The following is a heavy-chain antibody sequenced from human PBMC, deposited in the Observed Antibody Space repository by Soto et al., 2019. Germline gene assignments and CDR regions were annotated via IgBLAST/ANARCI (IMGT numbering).Heavy chain of an antibody. Sequence: EVQLVESGGDLVQPGGSLRLSCAASGFTVSSHYMNWVRQAPGKGLEWVSLIQRGGSTFYADSVKGRFTISRDNSKNTLFLQMNTLRAEDTTMSYCSRDDVYCSGGSCYGAPIDVWGRGTTVTVSS. D-gene: IGHD2-15*01. CDR3: SRDDVYCSGGSCYGAPIDV. CDR2: IQRGGST. J-gene: IGHJ6*03. V-gene: IGHV3-66*01. CDR1: GFTVSSHY.